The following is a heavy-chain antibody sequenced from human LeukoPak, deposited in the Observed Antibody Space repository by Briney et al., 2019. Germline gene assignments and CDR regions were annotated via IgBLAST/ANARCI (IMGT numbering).Heavy chain of an antibody. D-gene: IGHD6-13*01. J-gene: IGHJ4*02. V-gene: IGHV6-1*01. Sequence: SQTLSLTCAISGDSVSSNSVSWNWIRQSPSRGLEWLGRTYYRSKWYNDSPLSVKSRITINPDTSKNQFSLQLNSVTPEDTAVYYCAKDRGGYSSSGFSYWGQGTLVTVSS. CDR3: AKDRGGYSSSGFSY. CDR1: GDSVSSNSVS. CDR2: TYYRSKWYN.